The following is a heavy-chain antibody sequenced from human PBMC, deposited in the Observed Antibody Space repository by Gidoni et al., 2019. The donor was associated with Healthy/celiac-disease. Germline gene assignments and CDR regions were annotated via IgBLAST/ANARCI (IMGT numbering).Heavy chain of an antibody. V-gene: IGHV3-30*18. Sequence: QVQLVESGGGVVQPGRSLRLSCAASGFTFSSYGMDWVRQAPGKGLEWVAVIAYDGSNKYYADSVKGRFTISRDNSKNTLYLQMNSLRAEDTAVYYCAKEKGGYSLYYYGMDVWGQGTTVTVSS. D-gene: IGHD5-18*01. J-gene: IGHJ6*02. CDR2: IAYDGSNK. CDR3: AKEKGGYSLYYYGMDV. CDR1: GFTFSSYG.